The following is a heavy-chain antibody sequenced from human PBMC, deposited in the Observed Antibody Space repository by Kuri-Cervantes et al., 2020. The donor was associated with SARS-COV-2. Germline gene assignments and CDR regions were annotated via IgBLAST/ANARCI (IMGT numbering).Heavy chain of an antibody. CDR3: TTLIDY. Sequence: GGSLRLSCAASGFTVSSNYMSWVRQAPGKGLEWVSVIYSGGNTDYADSVKGRFTISRDNAKNTLYLQMSSLRAEDTAVYYCTTLIDYWGQGALVTVSS. CDR2: IYSGGNT. V-gene: IGHV3-66*01. J-gene: IGHJ4*02. CDR1: GFTVSSNY.